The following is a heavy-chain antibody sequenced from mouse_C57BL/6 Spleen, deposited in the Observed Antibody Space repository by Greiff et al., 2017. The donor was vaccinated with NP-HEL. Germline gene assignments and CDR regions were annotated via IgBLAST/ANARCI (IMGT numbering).Heavy chain of an antibody. D-gene: IGHD2-4*01. V-gene: IGHV1-69*01. CDR2: IDPSDSYT. CDR1: GYTFTSYW. Sequence: QVQLQQPGAELVMPGASVKLSCKASGYTFTSYWMHWVKQRPGQGLEWIGEIDPSDSYTNYNQKFKGKSTLTVDKSSSTAYMQLSSLTSEDSAVYYCARGHDYDYWGQGTTLTVSS. CDR3: ARGHDYDY. J-gene: IGHJ2*01.